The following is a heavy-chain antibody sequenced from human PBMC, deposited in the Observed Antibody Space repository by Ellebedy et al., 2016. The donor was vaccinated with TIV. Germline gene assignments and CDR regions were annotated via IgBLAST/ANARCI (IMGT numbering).Heavy chain of an antibody. J-gene: IGHJ5*02. CDR2: ASVDGVHK. D-gene: IGHD4-17*01. CDR1: GFTFSDPN. Sequence: GESLKISCAASGFTFSDPNMDWVRQAPGKGLEWVAVASVDGVHKYYADSVRGRFTVSRDNAEETLSLEVSSLRPEDTGTYSCAKARDVGDHDVGLGHWGQGTLVTVSS. CDR3: AKARDVGDHDVGLGH. V-gene: IGHV3-30-3*01.